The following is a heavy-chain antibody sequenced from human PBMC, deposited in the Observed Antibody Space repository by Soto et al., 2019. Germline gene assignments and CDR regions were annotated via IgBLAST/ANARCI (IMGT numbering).Heavy chain of an antibody. CDR1: GYTFTSYG. CDR3: ASGGGVWGIAAADDYYGMDV. J-gene: IGHJ6*02. V-gene: IGHV1-18*01. Sequence: QVQLVQSGAEVKKPGASVKVSCKASGYTFTSYGISWVRQAPGQGLEWMGWISAYNGNTNYAQELQGRVTMTTDTSTSTAYMELRSLSSDDTAVYYCASGGGVWGIAAADDYYGMDVWGQGTTVTVSS. CDR2: ISAYNGNT. D-gene: IGHD6-13*01.